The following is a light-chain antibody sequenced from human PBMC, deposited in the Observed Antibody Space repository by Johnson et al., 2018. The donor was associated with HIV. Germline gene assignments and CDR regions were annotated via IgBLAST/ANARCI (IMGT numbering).Light chain of an antibody. J-gene: IGLJ1*01. CDR2: EHN. CDR1: SSNIGNNY. CDR3: GTWDSSLSGV. V-gene: IGLV1-51*02. Sequence: QSVLTQPPSVSAAPGQKVTISCSGSSSNIGNNYVSWYQQLPGTALKLLIYEHNNRPSGIPDRFSGSKSGTSATLAITGIQTGDEAEYYCGTWDSSLSGVFGTGTKVTVL.